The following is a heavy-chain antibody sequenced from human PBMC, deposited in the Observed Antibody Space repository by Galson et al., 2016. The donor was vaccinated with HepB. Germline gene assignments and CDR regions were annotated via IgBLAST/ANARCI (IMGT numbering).Heavy chain of an antibody. CDR2: IWYDGSNE. J-gene: IGHJ3*01. CDR1: GFTFSSYA. V-gene: IGHV3-33*01. Sequence: SLRLSCAASGFTFSSYALHWVRQAPGKGLEWVAVIWYDGSNEYYADSVKGRFTISRDSSKNTLYLQMNSLRTEDTALYYCARGGDLRGDAFDFWGQGTLVTVSS. CDR3: ARGGDLRGDAFDF. D-gene: IGHD3-16*01.